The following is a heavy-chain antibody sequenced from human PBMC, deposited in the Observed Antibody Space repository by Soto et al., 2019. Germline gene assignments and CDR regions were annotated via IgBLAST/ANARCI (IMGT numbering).Heavy chain of an antibody. J-gene: IGHJ3*02. CDR3: ARDTTLFRNVFDI. V-gene: IGHV3-23*01. CDR2: MSASGGTT. D-gene: IGHD1-1*01. CDR1: GLMFRNNV. Sequence: EVQLLESGGGLVQPGGSLRLSCAGSGLMFRNNVMSWVRQVAGKGLEWVSSMSASGGTTYYADSAKDRFTMSRDNSKNTLYLQMNTLRDEDTAVYYCARDTTLFRNVFDIWGQGTQVIVSS.